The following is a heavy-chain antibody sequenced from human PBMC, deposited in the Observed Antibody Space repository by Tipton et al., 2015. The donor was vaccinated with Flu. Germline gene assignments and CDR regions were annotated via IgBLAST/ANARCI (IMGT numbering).Heavy chain of an antibody. CDR3: TAGRAGSAPFDY. J-gene: IGHJ4*02. Sequence: SLRLSCVASGFTFSDHYMDWVRQAPGKGLEWVGRVRIRADSYTTEYAASVRGRFTVSRDDSKDSLYLQMSSLKIEDTAVYYCTAGRAGSAPFDYWGQGTLDTVSS. D-gene: IGHD1-14*01. CDR1: GFTFSDHY. V-gene: IGHV3-72*01. CDR2: VRIRADSYTT.